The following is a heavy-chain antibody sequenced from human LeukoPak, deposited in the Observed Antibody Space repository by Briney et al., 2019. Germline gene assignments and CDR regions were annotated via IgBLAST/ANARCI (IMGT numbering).Heavy chain of an antibody. V-gene: IGHV3-21*01. CDR3: ARDRGGLELWDYYYYGMDV. D-gene: IGHD1-7*01. J-gene: IGHJ6*02. CDR1: GFTFSSYS. Sequence: PGGSLRLSCAASGFTFSSYSMNWVRQAPGKGLEWVSSISSSSSHIYYADSVKGRFTISRDNAKNSLYLQMNSLRAEDTAVYYCARDRGGLELWDYYYYGMDVWGQGTTVTVSS. CDR2: ISSSSSHI.